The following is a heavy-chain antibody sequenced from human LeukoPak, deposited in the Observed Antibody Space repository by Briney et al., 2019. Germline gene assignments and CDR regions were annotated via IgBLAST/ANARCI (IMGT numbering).Heavy chain of an antibody. CDR2: IRPGDTRT. D-gene: IGHD3-16*01. J-gene: IGHJ4*02. Sequence: ASVKVSCKASGYTFTAYYIQWVRQAPGQGLEWMGTIRPGDTRTTNAQKFQGRVTMTWDMSTTTGYMELSSLRSEDTAVYYCVREKSGGTYDYWGQGTLVTVSS. CDR1: GYTFTAYY. V-gene: IGHV1-46*01. CDR3: VREKSGGTYDY.